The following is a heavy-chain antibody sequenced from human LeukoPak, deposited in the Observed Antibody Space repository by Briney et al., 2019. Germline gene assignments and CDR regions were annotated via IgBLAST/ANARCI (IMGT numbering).Heavy chain of an antibody. V-gene: IGHV4-4*07. CDR1: GGSISSYY. D-gene: IGHD6-19*01. J-gene: IGHJ4*02. Sequence: SETLSLTCTVSGGSISSYYWSWIRQPAGKGLEWIGHIYTSGSTNYSPSLKSRVTMSVDTSKNQFSLKLSSVTAADTAVYYCASSSSGWFWNYWGQGTLVTVSS. CDR3: ASSSSGWFWNY. CDR2: IYTSGST.